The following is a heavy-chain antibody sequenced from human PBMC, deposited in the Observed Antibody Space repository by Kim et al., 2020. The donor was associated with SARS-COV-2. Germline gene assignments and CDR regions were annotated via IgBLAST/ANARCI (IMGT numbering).Heavy chain of an antibody. J-gene: IGHJ4*02. D-gene: IGHD1-26*01. V-gene: IGHV4-59*13. Sequence: SETLSLTCTVSGGSISSYYWSWIRQPPGKGLEWIGYIYYSGSTNYNPSLKSRVTISVDTSKNQFSLKLSSVTAADTAVYYCARGGGSYSHYYFDYWGQGT. CDR3: ARGGGSYSHYYFDY. CDR2: IYYSGST. CDR1: GGSISSYY.